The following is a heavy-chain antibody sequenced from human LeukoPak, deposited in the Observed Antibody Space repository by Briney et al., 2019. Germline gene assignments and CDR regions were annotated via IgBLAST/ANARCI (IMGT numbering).Heavy chain of an antibody. D-gene: IGHD6-13*01. CDR2: IIPILGIA. CDR1: GGTFSSYA. CDR3: AREPAAGPGEDWFDP. Sequence: ASVKVSCKASGGTFSSYAISWVRQAPGQGLEWMGRIIPILGIANYAQKFQGRVTITADKSTSTAYMELSSLRSEDTAVYYCAREPAAGPGEDWFDPWGQGTLVTVSS. V-gene: IGHV1-69*04. J-gene: IGHJ5*02.